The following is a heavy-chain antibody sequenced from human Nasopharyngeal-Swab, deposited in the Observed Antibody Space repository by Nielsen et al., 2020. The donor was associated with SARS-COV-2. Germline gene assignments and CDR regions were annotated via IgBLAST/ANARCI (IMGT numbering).Heavy chain of an antibody. CDR1: GFTFSDYA. V-gene: IGHV3-23*01. J-gene: IGHJ4*02. CDR3: ARDPPRMGFDY. Sequence: GESLKISCAASGFTFSDYAMSWVRQAPGKGLEWVSSISGSSGSTYYADSVKGRFTISRDNAKNSLYLQMNSLRAEDTAVYYCARDPPRMGFDYWGQGTLVTVSS. CDR2: ISGSSGST. D-gene: IGHD2-8*01.